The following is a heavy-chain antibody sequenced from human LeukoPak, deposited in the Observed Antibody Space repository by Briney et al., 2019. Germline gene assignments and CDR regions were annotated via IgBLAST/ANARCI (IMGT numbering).Heavy chain of an antibody. J-gene: IGHJ4*02. D-gene: IGHD5-12*01. CDR3: AKEYSGYDFDY. CDR2: TSGSGVNS. Sequence: GRSQRLSCAASGFTLRSYDMSWVRQAPGKGLEWVAATSGSGVNSYYADSVRGRFTISRDNSQNTLYLQMDSPRAEDTALYYCAKEYSGYDFDYWGQGTLVTVSS. CDR1: GFTLRSYD. V-gene: IGHV3-23*01.